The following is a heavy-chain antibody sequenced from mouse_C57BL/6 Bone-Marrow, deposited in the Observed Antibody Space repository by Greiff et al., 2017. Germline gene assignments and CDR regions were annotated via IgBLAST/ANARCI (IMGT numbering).Heavy chain of an antibody. J-gene: IGHJ3*01. V-gene: IGHV1-50*01. CDR1: GYTFTSYW. CDR3: ARDYDYTSFAY. CDR2: IDPSDSYT. D-gene: IGHD2-4*01. Sequence: VQLQQPGAELVKPGASVKLSCKASGYTFTSYWMQWVKQRPGQGLEWIGEIDPSDSYTNYHQKFKGKATLTVDTSSSTAYMQLSSLTSEDTAVYYCARDYDYTSFAYWGQGTLGTVSA.